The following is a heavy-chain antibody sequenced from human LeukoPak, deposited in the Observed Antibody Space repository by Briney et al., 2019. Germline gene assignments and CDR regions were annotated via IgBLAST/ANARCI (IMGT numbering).Heavy chain of an antibody. Sequence: GGSLRLSCAASGFTVSNNYMNWVRQAPGKGLVCVSRINSDGSTTTYADSVKGRFTISRDNAKNTLYLQMNSLRAEDSARYYCARIRESLGLGAFDIWGQGTMVTVSS. V-gene: IGHV3-74*03. CDR3: ARIRESLGLGAFDI. CDR1: GFTVSNNY. CDR2: INSDGSTT. D-gene: IGHD7-27*01. J-gene: IGHJ3*02.